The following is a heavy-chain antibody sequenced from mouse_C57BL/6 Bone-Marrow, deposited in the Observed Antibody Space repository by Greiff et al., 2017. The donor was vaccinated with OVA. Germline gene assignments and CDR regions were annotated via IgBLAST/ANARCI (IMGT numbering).Heavy chain of an antibody. J-gene: IGHJ2*01. Sequence: EVQLQQSGPVLVKPGASVKMSCKASGYTFTDYYMNWVKQSHGKSLEWIGVINPYNGGTSYNQKFKGKATLTVDKSSSTAYMELNSLTSEDSAVYYCARGGGSSYDDYWGQGTTLTVSS. CDR3: ARGGGSSYDDY. CDR1: GYTFTDYY. D-gene: IGHD1-1*01. CDR2: INPYNGGT. V-gene: IGHV1-19*01.